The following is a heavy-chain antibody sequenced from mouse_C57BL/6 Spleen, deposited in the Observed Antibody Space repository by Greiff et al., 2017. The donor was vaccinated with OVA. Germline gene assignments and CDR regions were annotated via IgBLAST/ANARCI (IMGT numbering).Heavy chain of an antibody. Sequence: QVQLQQSGAELVRPGTSVKVSCKASGYAFTNYLIEWVKQRPGPGLEWIGVIHPGSGGPNYTEKFKGKATLTAHKSSSMALMQLSSLSSEDSAVYFCARRGPYSNYAMDYWGQGTSVTVSS. V-gene: IGHV1-54*01. D-gene: IGHD2-5*01. CDR1: GYAFTNYL. CDR3: ARRGPYSNYAMDY. J-gene: IGHJ4*01. CDR2: IHPGSGGP.